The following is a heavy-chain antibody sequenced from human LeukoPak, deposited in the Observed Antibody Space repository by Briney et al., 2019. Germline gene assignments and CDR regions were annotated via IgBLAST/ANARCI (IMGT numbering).Heavy chain of an antibody. J-gene: IGHJ4*02. CDR1: GITFSSYS. CDR3: ARDQGGVGY. D-gene: IGHD3-16*01. V-gene: IGHV3-48*01. Sequence: GGSLRLSCAASGITFSSYSMNWVRQAPGKGLEWVSYISSFSGTINYADSVKGRFTISRDNAKNSLYLQMNSLRAEDTAVYYCARDQGGVGYWGQGTLVTVSS. CDR2: ISSFSGTI.